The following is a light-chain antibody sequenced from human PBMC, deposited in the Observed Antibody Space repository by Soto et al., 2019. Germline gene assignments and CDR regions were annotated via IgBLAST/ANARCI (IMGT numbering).Light chain of an antibody. CDR2: DVS. Sequence: QSALTQPASVSGSPGQSITISCTGTSSDVGGYNYVSWYQQHPGKAPKLMIYDVSNLPSGVSNRFSGSKSGNTASLTSSGLQADAEADYYCSSYTSSSTVVFGGGTKLTVL. CDR3: SSYTSSSTVV. J-gene: IGLJ2*01. V-gene: IGLV2-14*01. CDR1: SSDVGGYNY.